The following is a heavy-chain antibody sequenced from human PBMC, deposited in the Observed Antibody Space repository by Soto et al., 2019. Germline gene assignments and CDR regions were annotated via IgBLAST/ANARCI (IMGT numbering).Heavy chain of an antibody. V-gene: IGHV1-18*01. CDR2: ISAYNGNT. Sequence: ASVKVSCKASGYTFTSYGISWVRQAPGQGLEWMGWISAYNGNTNYAQKLQGRVTMTTDTSTSTAYMELRSLRSDDTAVYYCARDRYYDSSGYIDFDYWGQGTLVTVSS. J-gene: IGHJ4*02. CDR3: ARDRYYDSSGYIDFDY. CDR1: GYTFTSYG. D-gene: IGHD3-22*01.